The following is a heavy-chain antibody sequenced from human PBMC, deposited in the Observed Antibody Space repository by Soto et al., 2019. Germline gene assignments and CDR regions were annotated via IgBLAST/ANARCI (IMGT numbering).Heavy chain of an antibody. J-gene: IGHJ6*02. CDR2: IKQDVSEK. V-gene: IGHV3-7*01. CDR3: ARDADASGWYHYGMDV. D-gene: IGHD6-19*01. CDR1: GFTLSSYW. Sequence: GGSLRLSCAASGFTLSSYWMNWVRQAPGKGLEWVANIKQDVSEKYYVDSVRGRFIISRDNAKNSLLLQMNSLRAEDTAVYYCARDADASGWYHYGMDVWGQGTMVTVS.